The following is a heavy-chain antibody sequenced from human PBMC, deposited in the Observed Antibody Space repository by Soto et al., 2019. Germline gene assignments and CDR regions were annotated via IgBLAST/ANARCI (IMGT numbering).Heavy chain of an antibody. V-gene: IGHV4-59*13. Sequence: SETLSLTCTISGGSIRVYDGSWIRQTPGKGLEWIGYVYFSGSTNYNPSLKSRVLISIDTSRNQFSLHLNSVTAADTAVYYRKRDLDIGHRGYGQSNVRGQGKTVTSP. CDR3: KRDLDIGHRGYGQSNV. J-gene: IGHJ6*02. D-gene: IGHD5-12*01. CDR2: VYFSGST. CDR1: GGSIRVYD.